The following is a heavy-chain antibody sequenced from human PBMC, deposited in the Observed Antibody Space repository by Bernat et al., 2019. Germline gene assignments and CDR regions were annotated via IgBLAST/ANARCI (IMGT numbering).Heavy chain of an antibody. CDR2: INAATGKT. Sequence: QVHLVQSGAEAKKPGASVKVSCEASGYSFTTYAMHWVRQAPGQRLEWMAWINAATGKTKSSRKFQGRVPTTGDTSASTGYMELSNLRSEDTAVYYCARDYNWAVDYWGQGTLVTVSS. V-gene: IGHV1-3*01. D-gene: IGHD1-1*01. J-gene: IGHJ4*02. CDR1: GYSFTTYA. CDR3: ARDYNWAVDY.